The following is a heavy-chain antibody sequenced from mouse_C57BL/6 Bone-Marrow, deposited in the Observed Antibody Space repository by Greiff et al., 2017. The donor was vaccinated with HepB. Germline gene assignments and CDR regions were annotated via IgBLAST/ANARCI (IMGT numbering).Heavy chain of an antibody. Sequence: EVKLMESGGGLVQPGGSLSLSCAASGFTFTDYYMSWVRQPPGKALEWLGFIRNKANGYTTEYSASVKGRFTISRDNSQSILYLQMNALRAEDSATYYCARPIYYDYDWFAYWGQGTLVTVSA. CDR1: GFTFTDYY. CDR3: ARPIYYDYDWFAY. CDR2: IRNKANGYTT. J-gene: IGHJ3*01. V-gene: IGHV7-3*01. D-gene: IGHD2-4*01.